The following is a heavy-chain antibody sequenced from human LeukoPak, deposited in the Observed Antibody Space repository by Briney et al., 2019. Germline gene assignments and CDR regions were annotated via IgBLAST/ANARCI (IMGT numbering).Heavy chain of an antibody. Sequence: SETLSLTCAVYGGSFSGYYWSWIRQPPGKGLEWIGEINHSGSTNYNPSLKSRVTISVDTSKNQFSLKLSSVTAADTAVYYCARGKMSEQDYYDSSGSTYYFDYWGQGTLVTVSS. CDR3: ARGKMSEQDYYDSSGSTYYFDY. CDR1: GGSFSGYY. D-gene: IGHD3-22*01. J-gene: IGHJ4*02. V-gene: IGHV4-34*01. CDR2: INHSGST.